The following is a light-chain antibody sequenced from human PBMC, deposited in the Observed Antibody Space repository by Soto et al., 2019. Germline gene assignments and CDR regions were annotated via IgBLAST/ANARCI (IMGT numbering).Light chain of an antibody. CDR2: GAS. J-gene: IGKJ1*01. Sequence: EIVLTQSPGTLSLSPGERASLSCRASESVSSTYIAWYQQTPGHAPRLLIYGASSRATGIPDRFSGSGSGTDFTLTISRLEPEDFAVYYCQQSGGSPMTFGQGTQVEI. CDR3: QQSGGSPMT. CDR1: ESVSSTY. V-gene: IGKV3-20*01.